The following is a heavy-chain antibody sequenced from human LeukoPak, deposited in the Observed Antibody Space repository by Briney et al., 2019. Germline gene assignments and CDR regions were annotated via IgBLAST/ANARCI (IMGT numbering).Heavy chain of an antibody. CDR3: ARHSYSSSGDWFDP. CDR1: GGSIITYY. V-gene: IGHV4-59*08. Sequence: SETLSLTCTVSGGSIITYYWSWIRQPPGKGLEWIGYIYYSGSTNYNPSLKSRVTISVDTSKNQFSLKLSSVTAADTAVYYCARHSYSSSGDWFDPWGQGTLVTVSS. D-gene: IGHD6-13*01. CDR2: IYYSGST. J-gene: IGHJ5*02.